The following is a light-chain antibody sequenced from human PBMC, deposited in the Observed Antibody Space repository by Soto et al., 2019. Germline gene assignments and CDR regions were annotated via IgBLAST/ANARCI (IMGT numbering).Light chain of an antibody. CDR2: GAS. V-gene: IGKV3-15*01. J-gene: IGKJ1*01. CDR3: QQYSDWPPT. CDR1: QSVSSN. Sequence: EIVVTQSPATLSLSPGERATLSCRASQSVSSNLAWYQQKPGQAPRLLINGASTRATGIPARFSGSGSGTEFSLTISSLQSEDFAVYYCQQYSDWPPTFGQGTKV.